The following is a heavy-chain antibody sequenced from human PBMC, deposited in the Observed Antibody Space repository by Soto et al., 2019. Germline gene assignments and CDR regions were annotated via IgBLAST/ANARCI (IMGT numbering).Heavy chain of an antibody. CDR3: ARDYGSGSYRYYGMDV. J-gene: IGHJ6*02. D-gene: IGHD3-10*01. CDR2: IYYSGST. CDR1: GYSISSSNW. Sequence: SETLSLTCAVSGYSISSSNWWGWIRQPPGKGLEWIGYIYYSGSTNYNPSLKSRVTISVDTSKNQFSLKLSSVTAADTAVYYCARDYGSGSYRYYGMDVWGQGTTVTVSS. V-gene: IGHV4-28*03.